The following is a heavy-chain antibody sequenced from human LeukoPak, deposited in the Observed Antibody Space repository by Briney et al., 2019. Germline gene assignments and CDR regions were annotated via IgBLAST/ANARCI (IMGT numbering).Heavy chain of an antibody. J-gene: IGHJ4*02. Sequence: PGGSLRLSCAASGFTFSSYAMSWVRQAPGMGLEWVSSIGSSGDITYCADSVKGRFTISRDNSKNTPYLQMNSLRAEDTAVYYCARDIDNGDYVVYWGQGTLVTVSS. CDR1: GFTFSSYA. CDR3: ARDIDNGDYVVY. D-gene: IGHD4-17*01. V-gene: IGHV3-23*01. CDR2: IGSSGDIT.